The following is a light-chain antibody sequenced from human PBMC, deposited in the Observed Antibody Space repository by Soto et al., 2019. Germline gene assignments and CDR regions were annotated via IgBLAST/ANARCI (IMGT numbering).Light chain of an antibody. CDR2: DAS. J-gene: IGKJ2*01. Sequence: EIVLTQSPATLSLSPGERAILSCRASQSVSTYLAWYQQKPGQAPRLLIFDASNRATGIPARFSGSGSGTDFTVTISRLEPEDFAVYYCQYYGGYFGSSPRYTFGQGTKVDIK. CDR1: QSVSTY. V-gene: IGKV3-11*01. CDR3: QYYGGYFGSSPRYT.